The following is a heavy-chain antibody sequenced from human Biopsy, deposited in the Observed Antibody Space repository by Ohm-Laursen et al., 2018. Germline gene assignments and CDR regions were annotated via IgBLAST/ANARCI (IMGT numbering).Heavy chain of an antibody. CDR3: ARDSSGWGRSFEH. Sequence: SDTLSLTCTVSGGSISSYHWTWIRQPPGQGLEWLGYVYYTGPTNYNPSLKSSVTISLSSSTNLFSLRLPFVTAADTAVYSCARDSSGWGRSFEHWGQGTLVTVSS. D-gene: IGHD6-19*01. J-gene: IGHJ4*02. CDR1: GGSISSYH. CDR2: VYYTGPT. V-gene: IGHV4-59*08.